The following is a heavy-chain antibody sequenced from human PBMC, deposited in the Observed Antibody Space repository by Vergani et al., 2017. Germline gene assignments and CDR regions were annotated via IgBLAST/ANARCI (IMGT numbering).Heavy chain of an antibody. D-gene: IGHD2-21*02. CDR1: GGSISSGDYY. CDR3: ASEVVTAIRGLDY. V-gene: IGHV4-30-4*08. CDR2: IYYSGNT. J-gene: IGHJ4*02. Sequence: QVQLQESGPGLVKPSQTLSLTCTVSGGSISSGDYYWSWIRQPPGKGLEWIGYIYYSGNTYYNPSLKSRVTISVDTSKNQFSLKLSSVTAADTAVYYCASEVVTAIRGLDYWGQGTLVTVSS.